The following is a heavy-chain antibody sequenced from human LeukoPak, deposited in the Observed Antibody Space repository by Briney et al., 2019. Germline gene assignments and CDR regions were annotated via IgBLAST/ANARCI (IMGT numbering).Heavy chain of an antibody. CDR2: INPNTGGT. V-gene: IGHV1-2*02. CDR3: ASSLGIASRSPPGH. CDR1: GYSFTDYY. J-gene: IGHJ4*02. D-gene: IGHD6-6*01. Sequence: GASVKVSCKASGYSFTDYYMHWVRQAPGQGLEWMGWINPNTGGTDFAQKFQGRVTMTRDTSISTVYMELSRLRSDDTAMNYCASSLGIASRSPPGHWGQGSLVTVSS.